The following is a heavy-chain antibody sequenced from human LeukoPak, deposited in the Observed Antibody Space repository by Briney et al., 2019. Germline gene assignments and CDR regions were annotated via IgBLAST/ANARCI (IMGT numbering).Heavy chain of an antibody. CDR3: ARVGRLVGSFSQNYGDTFSNTKNYFYYYYMDV. Sequence: PGGSLRLSCVASGFIFSNYNMNWVRQAPGKGLEWVAYISSSSPTIYYADSVKGRFTISRDNSKNTLYLQMNSLSAEDTAVYYCARVGRLVGSFSQNYGDTFSNTKNYFYYYYMDVWGKGTTVTVSS. CDR1: GFIFSNYN. D-gene: IGHD4-17*01. V-gene: IGHV3-48*01. CDR2: ISSSSPTI. J-gene: IGHJ6*03.